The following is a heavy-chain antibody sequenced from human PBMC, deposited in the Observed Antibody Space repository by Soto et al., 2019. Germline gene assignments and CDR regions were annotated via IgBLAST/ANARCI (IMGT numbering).Heavy chain of an antibody. V-gene: IGHV3-66*01. D-gene: IGHD2-2*01. J-gene: IGHJ4*02. CDR2: IYSGGST. CDR3: ARVIVVVSAADYFDY. CDR1: GFTVSSNY. Sequence: GGSLRLSCAASGFTVSSNYMSWVRQAPGKGLEWISIIYSGGSTYYADSVKGRFTISRDNSKNTLHLQMNSLRAEDTAVYYCARVIVVVSAADYFDYWGQGTLVTVSS.